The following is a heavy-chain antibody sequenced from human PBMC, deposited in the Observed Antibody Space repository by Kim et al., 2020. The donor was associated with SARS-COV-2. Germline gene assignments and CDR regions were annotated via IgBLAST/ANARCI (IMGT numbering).Heavy chain of an antibody. J-gene: IGHJ4*02. CDR1: GGSISSSSYY. CDR2: IYYSGST. V-gene: IGHV4-39*01. CDR3: ARLGYCSSTSCLYFDY. Sequence: SETLSLTCTVSGGSISSSSYYWGWIRQPPGKGLEWIGSIYYSGSTYYNPSLKSRVTISVDTSKNQFSLKLSSVTAADTAVYYCARLGYCSSTSCLYFDYWGQGTLVTVSS. D-gene: IGHD2-2*01.